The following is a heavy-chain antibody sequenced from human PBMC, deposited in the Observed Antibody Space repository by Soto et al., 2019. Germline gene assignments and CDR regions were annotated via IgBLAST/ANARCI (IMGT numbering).Heavy chain of an antibody. Sequence: QVQLVESGGGVVQPGRSLRLSCAASGFTFSSYAMHWVRQAPGKGLEWVAVISYDGSNKYYADSVKGRFTISRDNSKNTLYLQMNSLRAEDTAVYYCAVIAVAVSRPLDYWGQGTLVTVSS. D-gene: IGHD6-19*01. V-gene: IGHV3-30-3*01. CDR3: AVIAVAVSRPLDY. J-gene: IGHJ4*02. CDR1: GFTFSSYA. CDR2: ISYDGSNK.